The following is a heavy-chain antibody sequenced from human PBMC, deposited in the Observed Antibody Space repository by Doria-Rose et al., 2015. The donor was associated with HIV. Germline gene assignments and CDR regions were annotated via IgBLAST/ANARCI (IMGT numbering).Heavy chain of an antibody. J-gene: IGHJ5*02. CDR3: AREASDAGFDT. Sequence: QVQLVQSGAEVKKPGASVTVSCKASGYTFISYCLSCVRQAPGRGLEWMGWISGHNGNTKYSQKFQGRVTMTTDTSTSTAYMELRSLRSDDTAMYYCAREASDAGFDTWGQGTLVTVSS. CDR1: GYTFISYC. V-gene: IGHV1-18*01. CDR2: ISGHNGNT.